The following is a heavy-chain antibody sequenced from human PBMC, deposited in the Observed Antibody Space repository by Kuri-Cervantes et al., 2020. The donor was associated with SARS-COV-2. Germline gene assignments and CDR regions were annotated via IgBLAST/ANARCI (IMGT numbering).Heavy chain of an antibody. J-gene: IGHJ6*03. CDR3: ARAGIAAPNYYYYYYMDV. Sequence: GGSLRLSCAASGFTFSSYAMRWVRQAPGKGLEYVSAISSNGGSTYYADSVKGRFTISRDNSKNTLYLQMGSLRAEDMAVYYCARAGIAAPNYYYYYYMDVWGKGTTVTVSS. V-gene: IGHV3-64*02. CDR1: GFTFSSYA. CDR2: ISSNGGST. D-gene: IGHD6-6*01.